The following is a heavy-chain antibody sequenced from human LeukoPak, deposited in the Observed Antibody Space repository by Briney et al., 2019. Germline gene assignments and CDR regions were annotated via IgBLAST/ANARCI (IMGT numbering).Heavy chain of an antibody. J-gene: IGHJ4*02. CDR3: TTAPSGYAYMNGWHLDY. V-gene: IGHV3-15*01. Sequence: GGSLRLSCAASGFTFNDAWTSWVRQAPGKGLEGVGRIKSKTDGETTDYAAPVKGRFPNYRDDSKNTLYLQMNSLKTEDTALYYCTTAPSGYAYMNGWHLDYWGQGALVTVSS. D-gene: IGHD5-18*01. CDR1: GFTFNDAW. CDR2: IKSKTDGETT.